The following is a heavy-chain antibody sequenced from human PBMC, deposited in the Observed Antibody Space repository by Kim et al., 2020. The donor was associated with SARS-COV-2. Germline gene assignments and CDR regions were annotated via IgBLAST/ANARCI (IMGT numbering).Heavy chain of an antibody. D-gene: IGHD3-16*01. V-gene: IGHV5-51*01. CDR3: ARRLGMAGYFDL. Sequence: YSPSFHGQVTISADKSISTAYLQWSSLTASDTAMYYCARRLGMAGYFDLWGRGTLVTVSS. J-gene: IGHJ2*01.